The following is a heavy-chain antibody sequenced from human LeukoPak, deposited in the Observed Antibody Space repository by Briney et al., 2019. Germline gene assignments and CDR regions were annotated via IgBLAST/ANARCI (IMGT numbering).Heavy chain of an antibody. CDR1: GFTFSSYG. D-gene: IGHD3-10*01. V-gene: IGHV3-30*02. Sequence: GGSLRLSCAASGFTFSSYGMHWVRQAPGKGLEWVAFIRYDGSNKYYADSVKGRFTISRDNSKNTLYLQMNSLRAEDTAVYYCAKVEGGMVRGVIIAPWGQGTLVTVSS. CDR3: AKVEGGMVRGVIIAP. J-gene: IGHJ4*02. CDR2: IRYDGSNK.